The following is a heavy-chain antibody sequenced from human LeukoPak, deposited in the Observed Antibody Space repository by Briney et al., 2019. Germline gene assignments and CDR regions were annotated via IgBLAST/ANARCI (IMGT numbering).Heavy chain of an antibody. CDR2: ISAYNGNT. CDR1: GGTFSSYA. D-gene: IGHD1-26*01. V-gene: IGHV1-18*01. CDR3: AREGSWGSYPYYYYYMDV. J-gene: IGHJ6*03. Sequence: GASVKVSCKASGGTFSSYAISWVRQAPGQGLEWMGWISAYNGNTNYAQKLQGRVTMTTDTSTSTAYMELRSLRSDDTAVYYCAREGSWGSYPYYYYYMDVWGKGTTVTVSS.